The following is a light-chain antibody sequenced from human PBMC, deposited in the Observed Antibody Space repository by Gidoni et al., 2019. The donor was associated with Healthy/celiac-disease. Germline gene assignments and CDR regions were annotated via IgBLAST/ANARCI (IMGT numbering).Light chain of an antibody. V-gene: IGKV1-5*03. J-gene: IGKJ1*01. CDR3: QQYNNYSPTWT. CDR1: QRISSW. Sequence: DIQMTQSPSTLSASVGDTVTFTCRSSQRISSWLAWYQKKPWKVPKLLIYKASSLESGVPSGFTGRRSRTDFTHTISSLQPDDFAAYYCQQYNNYSPTWTFGQGTKVEIK. CDR2: KAS.